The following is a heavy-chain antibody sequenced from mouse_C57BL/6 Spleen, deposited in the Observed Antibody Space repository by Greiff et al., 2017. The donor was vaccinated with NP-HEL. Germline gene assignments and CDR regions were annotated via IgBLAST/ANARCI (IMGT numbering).Heavy chain of an antibody. CDR3: VREGYYGSSWGAMDY. V-gene: IGHV10-3*01. CDR1: GFTFNTYA. CDR2: IRSKSSNYAT. J-gene: IGHJ4*01. D-gene: IGHD1-1*01. Sequence: EVQGVESGGGLVQPKGSLKLSCAASGFTFNTYAMHWVRQAPGKGLEWVARIRSKSSNYATYYADSVKDRFTISRDDSQSMLYLQMNNLKTEDTAMYYCVREGYYGSSWGAMDYWGQGTSVTVSS.